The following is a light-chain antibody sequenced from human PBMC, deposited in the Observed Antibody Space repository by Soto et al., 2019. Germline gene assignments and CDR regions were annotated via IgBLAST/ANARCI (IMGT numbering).Light chain of an antibody. Sequence: ESVLTQSPGTLSLSPGERATLSCRAGQNVRSPYLAWYQQKPGQAPRLLIYAASSRAAGIPDRFSGSGSGTDFTLTISRLEPEDFAVYYCQQYGNSAWTFGQGTKVEIK. CDR1: QNVRSPY. CDR3: QQYGNSAWT. J-gene: IGKJ1*01. CDR2: AAS. V-gene: IGKV3-20*01.